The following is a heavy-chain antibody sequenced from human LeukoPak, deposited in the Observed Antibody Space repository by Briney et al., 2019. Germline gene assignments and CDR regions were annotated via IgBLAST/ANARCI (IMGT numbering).Heavy chain of an antibody. CDR2: IYYSGST. CDR3: ARTRKDIVVVPALAAFDI. Sequence: SETLSLTCTVSGGSISSSSYYWGWIRQPPGKGLEWIGSIYYSGSTYYNPSLKSRVTISVDTSKNQFSLKLSSVTAADTAVYYCARTRKDIVVVPALAAFDIWGQGTMVTVSS. CDR1: GGSISSSSYY. V-gene: IGHV4-39*07. D-gene: IGHD2-2*01. J-gene: IGHJ3*02.